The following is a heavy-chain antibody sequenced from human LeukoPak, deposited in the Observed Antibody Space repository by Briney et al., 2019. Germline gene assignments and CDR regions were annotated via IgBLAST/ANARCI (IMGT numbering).Heavy chain of an antibody. CDR1: GFTVSSNY. CDR3: ARALDYYYGMDV. CDR2: IYSGGST. J-gene: IGHJ6*02. V-gene: IGHV3-66*01. Sequence: GGSLRLSCAASGFTVSSNYMSWVRQAPGKGLGWVSVIYSGGSTYYADSVKGRFTISRDNSKNTLYLQMNSLRAEDTAVYYCARALDYYYGMDVWGQGTTVTVSS.